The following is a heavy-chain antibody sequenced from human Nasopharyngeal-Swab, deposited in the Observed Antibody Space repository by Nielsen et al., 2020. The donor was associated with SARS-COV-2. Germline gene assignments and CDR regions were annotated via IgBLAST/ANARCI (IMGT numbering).Heavy chain of an antibody. D-gene: IGHD1-26*01. CDR3: ATATPYGRFDWFDP. V-gene: IGHV1-24*01. Sequence: ASVEVSCKVSGYTLTELSMHWVRQAPGKGLEWMGGFDPEDGETIYAQKFQGRVTMTEDTSTDTVYMELSSLRSEDTAVYYCATATPYGRFDWFDPWGQGTLVTVSS. J-gene: IGHJ5*02. CDR1: GYTLTELS. CDR2: FDPEDGET.